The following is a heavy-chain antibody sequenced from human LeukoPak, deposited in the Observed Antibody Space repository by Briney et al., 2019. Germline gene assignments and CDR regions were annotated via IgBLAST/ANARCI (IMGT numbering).Heavy chain of an antibody. D-gene: IGHD6-13*01. V-gene: IGHV1-69*13. CDR1: GGTFSSYA. CDR3: ARAGAAAGTWGLEFDFCYGMDV. J-gene: IGHJ6*02. CDR2: IIPIFGTA. Sequence: SVKVSCKASGGTFSSYAISWVRQAPGQGLEWMGGIIPIFGTANYAQKFQGRVTITADESTSTAYMELSSLRSEDTAVYYCARAGAAAGTWGLEFDFCYGMDVWGQGTTVTVSS.